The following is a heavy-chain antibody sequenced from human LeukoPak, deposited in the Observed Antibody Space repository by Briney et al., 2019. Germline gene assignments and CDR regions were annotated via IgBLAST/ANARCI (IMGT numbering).Heavy chain of an antibody. V-gene: IGHV3-23*01. CDR3: AKGRPTGSSEYYFDY. D-gene: IGHD3-10*01. CDR2: INDNGVTT. J-gene: IGHJ4*02. CDR1: GFTLRSYA. Sequence: PGGSLRLSCAASGFTLRSYAMGWVRQAPGKGLEWVSIINDNGVTTYYADSVKGRFTISRDNSKNTLYLQMNSLRAEDTAVYYCAKGRPTGSSEYYFDYWGQGTLVTVSS.